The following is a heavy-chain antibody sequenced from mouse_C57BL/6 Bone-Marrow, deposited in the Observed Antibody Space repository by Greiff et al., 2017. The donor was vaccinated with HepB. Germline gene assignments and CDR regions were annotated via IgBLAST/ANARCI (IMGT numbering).Heavy chain of an antibody. Sequence: EVKLMESGGGLVKPGGSLKLSCAASGFTFSSYAMSWVRQTPEKRLEWVATISDGGSYTYYPDNVKGRFTISRDNAKNNRYLQMSHLKSEDTAMYYCARGGEGDYWGQGTSVTVSS. CDR2: ISDGGSYT. V-gene: IGHV5-4*03. CDR1: GFTFSSYA. CDR3: ARGGEGDY. J-gene: IGHJ4*01.